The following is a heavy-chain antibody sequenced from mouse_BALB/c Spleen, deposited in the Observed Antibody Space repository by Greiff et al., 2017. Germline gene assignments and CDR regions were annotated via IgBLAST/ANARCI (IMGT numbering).Heavy chain of an antibody. CDR1: GFTFSSYA. Sequence: EVQLVESGGGLVKPGGSLKLSCAASGFTFSSYAMSWVRQTPEKRLEWVATISSGGSYTYYPDSVKGRFTISRDNAKNTLYLQMSSLRSEDTAMYYCARQGDGIPFAYWGQGTLVTVSA. D-gene: IGHD2-1*01. V-gene: IGHV5-9-3*01. CDR3: ARQGDGIPFAY. CDR2: ISSGGSYT. J-gene: IGHJ3*01.